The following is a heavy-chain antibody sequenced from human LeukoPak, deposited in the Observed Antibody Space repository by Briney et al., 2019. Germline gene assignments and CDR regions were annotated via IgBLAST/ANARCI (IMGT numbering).Heavy chain of an antibody. D-gene: IGHD4-17*01. CDR3: ARDHGDYVQYNWFDP. V-gene: IGHV1-2*02. CDR2: INPDSGGT. CDR1: VYTFTGYY. J-gene: IGHJ5*02. Sequence: ASVKVSCTASVYTFTGYYMHWVRHAPGQGLEWMGWINPDSGGTNNAQKFQGRVTMTRDTTIRTAYMELSGLRFDDTSVYYCARDHGDYVQYNWFDPWGQGTLVTVSS.